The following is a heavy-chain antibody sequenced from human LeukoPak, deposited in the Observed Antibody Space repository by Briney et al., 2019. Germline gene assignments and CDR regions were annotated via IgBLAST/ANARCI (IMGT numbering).Heavy chain of an antibody. J-gene: IGHJ4*02. CDR3: ARDLIIGQWSPFDY. D-gene: IGHD6-19*01. Sequence: SETLSHTCVVYGGSFSGYYWGWICQPPGKGLEWFGSIYYSGSTYYNPSLKSRVTISVDTSKNQFSLKLTSVTAADTAVYYCARDLIIGQWSPFDYWGQGALVTVSS. CDR2: IYYSGST. CDR1: GGSFSGYY. V-gene: IGHV4-34*01.